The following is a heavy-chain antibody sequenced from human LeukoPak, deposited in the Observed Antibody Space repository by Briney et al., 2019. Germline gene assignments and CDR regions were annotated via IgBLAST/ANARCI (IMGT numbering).Heavy chain of an antibody. CDR2: IWYDGSDK. D-gene: IGHD3-22*01. CDR3: ARDPERIDGGGYYLDY. V-gene: IGHV3-33*01. Sequence: GGSLRLSCAASGFSFSSHDMHWVRQAPGKGLEWVAVIWYDGSDKYYVDSVKGRSTISRDNSKSTLYLQMNSLRVDDTAVYYCARDPERIDGGGYYLDYWGQGTLVTVSS. CDR1: GFSFSSHD. J-gene: IGHJ4*02.